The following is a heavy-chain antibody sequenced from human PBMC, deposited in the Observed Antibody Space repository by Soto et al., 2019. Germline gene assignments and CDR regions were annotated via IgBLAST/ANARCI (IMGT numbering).Heavy chain of an antibody. Sequence: QLQLQESGPGLVKPSQTLSLACTVSGGSFSSGGYYWSWIRQLPGKGLEWIGYIYYSGSTYYNPSLTCRFTISLDTSKNQFSLKLSSVTAADTAVYYCARATSFSGHHGYWGQGTLVTVSS. CDR3: ARATSFSGHHGY. CDR1: GGSFSSGGYY. CDR2: IYYSGST. V-gene: IGHV4-31*03. J-gene: IGHJ4*02. D-gene: IGHD2-8*02.